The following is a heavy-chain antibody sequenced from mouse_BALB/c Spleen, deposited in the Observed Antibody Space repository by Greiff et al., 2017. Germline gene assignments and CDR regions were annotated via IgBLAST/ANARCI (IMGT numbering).Heavy chain of an antibody. J-gene: IGHJ4*01. CDR1: GFTFTDYY. CDR2: IRNKANGYTT. CDR3: ASKLLYAMDY. Sequence: EVKVVESGGGLVQPGGSLRLSCATSGFTFTDYYMSWVRQPPGKALEWLGFIRNKANGYTTEYSASVKGRFTISRDNSQSILYLQMNTLRAEDSATYYCASKLLYAMDYWGQGTSVTVSS. V-gene: IGHV7-3*02. D-gene: IGHD4-1*01.